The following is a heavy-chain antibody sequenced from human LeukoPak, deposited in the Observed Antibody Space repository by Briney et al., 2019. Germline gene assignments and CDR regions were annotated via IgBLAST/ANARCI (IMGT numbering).Heavy chain of an antibody. CDR1: GGSFSGYY. CDR2: INHSGST. CDR3: ARLSWYYGSGSYYSPFDY. J-gene: IGHJ4*02. V-gene: IGHV4-34*01. Sequence: PSETLSLTCAVYGGSFSGYYWSWIRQPPGKGLEWIGEINHSGSTNHNPSLKSRVTISVDTSKNQFSLKLSSVTAADTAVYYCARLSWYYGSGSYYSPFDYWGQGTLVTVSS. D-gene: IGHD3-10*01.